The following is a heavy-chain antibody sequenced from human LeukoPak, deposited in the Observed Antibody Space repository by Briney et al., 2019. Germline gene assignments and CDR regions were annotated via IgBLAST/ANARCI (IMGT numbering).Heavy chain of an antibody. CDR1: GFTFTTYG. CDR3: AKDIRDYYDSSGYHFDY. D-gene: IGHD3-22*01. CDR2: ISRNSGSI. Sequence: RPGRSLRLSCAVSGFTFTTYGMHWVRQAPGKGLEWVSGISRNSGSIGYADSVKGRFTISRDNARNSLYLQMNSLRAEDTALYYRAKDIRDYYDSSGYHFDYWGQGTLVTVSS. V-gene: IGHV3-9*01. J-gene: IGHJ4*02.